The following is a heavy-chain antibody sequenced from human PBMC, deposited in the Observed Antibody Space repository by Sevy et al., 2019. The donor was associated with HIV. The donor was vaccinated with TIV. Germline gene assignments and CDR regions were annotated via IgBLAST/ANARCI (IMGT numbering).Heavy chain of an antibody. Sequence: GGSLRLSCAASGFKFDNYDFSWVRQAPGKGLEWVSGFSGTDGSGTDGTTYYTDSVKGRFIISRDNSKNTLYPEMNSLRVDDTAVYYCAKAARYSSVWYSTGEPFDYWGQGTLVTVSS. CDR1: GFKFDNYD. CDR3: AKAARYSSVWYSTGEPFDY. J-gene: IGHJ4*02. D-gene: IGHD6-13*01. V-gene: IGHV3-23*01. CDR2: FSGTDGSGTDGTT.